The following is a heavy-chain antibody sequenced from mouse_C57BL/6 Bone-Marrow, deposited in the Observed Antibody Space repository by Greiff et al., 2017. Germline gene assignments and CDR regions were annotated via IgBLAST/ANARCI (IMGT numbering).Heavy chain of an antibody. CDR2: IYIGNGYT. Sequence: EVQLQQSGAELVRPGSSVKMSCKTSGYTFTSYGINWVKQRPGQGLEWSGYIYIGNGYTEYNEKFKGKATLTSDTSSSTAYLLLIILTSEDSAIYFCSRKGIYYDYDYIDYWGQGTSLTVSS. V-gene: IGHV1-58*01. CDR1: GYTFTSYG. J-gene: IGHJ2*02. CDR3: SRKGIYYDYDYIDY. D-gene: IGHD2-4*01.